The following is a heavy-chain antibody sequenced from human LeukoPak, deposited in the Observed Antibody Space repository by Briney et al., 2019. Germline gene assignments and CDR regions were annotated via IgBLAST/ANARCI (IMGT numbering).Heavy chain of an antibody. Sequence: SQTLSLTCAISGDSVTSNNAAWNWIRQSPSRGLEWLGRTYYRSKWYNGYAVFMKSRITINPDTSKNQFSLQLNSVTLEDTAVYYCARADCSGGSCHFDFWGQGTLVTVSS. CDR3: ARADCSGGSCHFDF. CDR1: GDSVTSNNAA. J-gene: IGHJ4*02. CDR2: TYYRSKWYN. V-gene: IGHV6-1*01. D-gene: IGHD2-15*01.